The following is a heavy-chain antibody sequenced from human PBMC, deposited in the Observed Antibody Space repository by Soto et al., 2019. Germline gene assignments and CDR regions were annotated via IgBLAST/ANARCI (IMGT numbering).Heavy chain of an antibody. Sequence: LSLTCAVSGFTFSRNTMNWVRQAPGKGLEWVASITSSGSYVYYADSVKGRFSASRDNAKNSLSLQVDSLRPDDTAIYFCVKDEGIEAMDVWGQGTTVTVSS. V-gene: IGHV3-21*01. CDR3: VKDEGIEAMDV. CDR2: ITSSGSYV. CDR1: GFTFSRNT. D-gene: IGHD3-3*02. J-gene: IGHJ6*02.